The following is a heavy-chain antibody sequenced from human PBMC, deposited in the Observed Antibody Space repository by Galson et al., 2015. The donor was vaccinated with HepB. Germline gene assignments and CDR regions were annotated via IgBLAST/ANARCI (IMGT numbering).Heavy chain of an antibody. Sequence: QSVAEVKKPGESLKISCKSSGYNFTTYWIDWVRQMPGKGLEWMGIIFPADSDTRYSPSFQGQVTISADKSISTAYLQWISLRASDSAIYYCARRHATTTDYGMDVWGQGTTVTVSS. V-gene: IGHV5-51*03. J-gene: IGHJ6*02. CDR1: GYNFTTYW. D-gene: IGHD1-1*01. CDR3: ARRHATTTDYGMDV. CDR2: IFPADSDT.